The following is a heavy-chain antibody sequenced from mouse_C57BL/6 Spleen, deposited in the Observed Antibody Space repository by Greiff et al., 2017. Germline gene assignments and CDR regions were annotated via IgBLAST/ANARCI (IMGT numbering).Heavy chain of an antibody. CDR2: INPGSGGT. CDR3: AREATGGAMDY. D-gene: IGHD3-2*02. CDR1: GYAFTNYL. V-gene: IGHV1-54*01. Sequence: VQLQQSGAELVRPGTSVKVSCKASGYAFTNYLIEWVKQRPGQGLEWIGVINPGSGGTNYNEKFKGKATLTADKSSSTAYMQLSSLTSEDFAVYFCAREATGGAMDYWGQGTSVTVSS. J-gene: IGHJ4*01.